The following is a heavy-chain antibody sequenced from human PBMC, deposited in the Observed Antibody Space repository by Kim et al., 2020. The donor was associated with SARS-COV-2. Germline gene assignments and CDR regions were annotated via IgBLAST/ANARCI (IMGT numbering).Heavy chain of an antibody. CDR2: IETGGET. V-gene: IGHV3-13*01. CDR3: VRDGSGSLPYSMDV. CDR1: GFTFKSHG. D-gene: IGHD3-10*01. Sequence: GGSLRLSCAASGFTFKSHGMHWVRQVIGKGLEWISIIETGGETYYADSVKGRFTISREKAKNSLYLQMSSLRVGDTAVYYCVRDGSGSLPYSMDVWVQGT. J-gene: IGHJ6*02.